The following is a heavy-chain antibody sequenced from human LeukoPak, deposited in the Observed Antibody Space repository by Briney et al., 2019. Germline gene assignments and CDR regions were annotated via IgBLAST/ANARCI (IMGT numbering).Heavy chain of an antibody. CDR1: GFTFSNAW. CDR3: TTTYYDFWSGSYYYYTDV. CDR2: IKSKADGGTT. J-gene: IGHJ6*03. D-gene: IGHD3-3*01. Sequence: SGGSLRLSCAASGFTFSNAWMSWVRQAPGKGLEWVGRIKSKADGGTTDYAAPVKGRFTISRDDSKNTLYLQMNSLKTEDTAVYYCTTTYYDFWSGSYYYYTDVWGKGTTVTVSS. V-gene: IGHV3-15*01.